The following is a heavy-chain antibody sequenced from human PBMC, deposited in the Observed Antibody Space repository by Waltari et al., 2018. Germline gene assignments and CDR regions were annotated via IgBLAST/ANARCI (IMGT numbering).Heavy chain of an antibody. Sequence: QLQLQESGPGLVRPSETLSLTCSVSGASITTPSPFWGWIRPPPGQGLECIGTISHNGATYNSPSLRSRVTVSRDTSKNQLSLTLGSVTAADTAVYYCATYIGASVGTAAFDVWGQGTMVTVSS. CDR2: ISHNGAT. CDR1: GASITTPSPF. V-gene: IGHV4-39*01. J-gene: IGHJ3*01. CDR3: ATYIGASVGTAAFDV. D-gene: IGHD5-12*01.